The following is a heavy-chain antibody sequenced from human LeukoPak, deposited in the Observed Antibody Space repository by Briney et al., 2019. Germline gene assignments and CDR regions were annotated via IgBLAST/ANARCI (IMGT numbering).Heavy chain of an antibody. J-gene: IGHJ4*02. CDR2: ISGSGGST. D-gene: IGHD4-17*01. V-gene: IGHV3-23*01. CDR3: AKSPLRSTTRGYFDY. Sequence: PGGSLRLSCAASGFTFSSYAMSWVRQAPGKGLEWVSAISGSGGSTYYADSVKGRFTISRDNSKNTLYLQMNSLRAEDTAVYYCAKSPLRSTTRGYFDYWGQGTLVTVSS. CDR1: GFTFSSYA.